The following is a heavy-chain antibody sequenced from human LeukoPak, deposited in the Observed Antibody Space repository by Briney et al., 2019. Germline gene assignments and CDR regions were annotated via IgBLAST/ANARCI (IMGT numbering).Heavy chain of an antibody. J-gene: IGHJ3*02. V-gene: IGHV3-11*01. D-gene: IGHD6-6*01. CDR1: GFTFSDYY. Sequence: KTGGSLRLSYAASGFTFSDYYMGWIRQAPGKGLEWVSYITSSGSTIYYADSMKGRFTISRDNAKHSLLLQLDSLRAEDTAVYYCARIGRPAAFDIWGQGTLVIVSS. CDR2: ITSSGSTI. CDR3: ARIGRPAAFDI.